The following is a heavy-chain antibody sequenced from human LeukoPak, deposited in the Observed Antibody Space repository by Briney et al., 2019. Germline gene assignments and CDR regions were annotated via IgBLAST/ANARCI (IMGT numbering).Heavy chain of an antibody. Sequence: PGGSLRLSCSASGFSFNDFAMHWVRQAPGKGLEWVAVISHDSKTKYHAESVKGRFTISRDNSKNTLYLQMNSLRAEDTAVYYCARALVATILPFDYWGQGTLVTVSS. J-gene: IGHJ4*02. CDR2: ISHDSKTK. D-gene: IGHD5-12*01. CDR1: GFSFNDFA. V-gene: IGHV3-30*01. CDR3: ARALVATILPFDY.